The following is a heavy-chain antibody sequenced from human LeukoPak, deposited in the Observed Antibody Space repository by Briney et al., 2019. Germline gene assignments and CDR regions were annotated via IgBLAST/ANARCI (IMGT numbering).Heavy chain of an antibody. D-gene: IGHD6-13*01. Sequence: SETLSLTCAVYGGSFSGYYWSWIRQPPGKGLEWIGEINHSGSTNYNPSLKSRVTISVDTSKNQFSLKLSSVTAADTAMYYCAREAYSSSRYWFDPWGQGTLVTVSS. V-gene: IGHV4-34*01. CDR1: GGSFSGYY. CDR2: INHSGST. CDR3: AREAYSSSRYWFDP. J-gene: IGHJ5*02.